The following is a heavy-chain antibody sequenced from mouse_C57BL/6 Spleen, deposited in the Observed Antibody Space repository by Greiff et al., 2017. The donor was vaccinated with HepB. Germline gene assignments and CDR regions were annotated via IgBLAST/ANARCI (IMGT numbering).Heavy chain of an antibody. Sequence: QVQLKESGPGLVQPSQSLSITCTASGFSLTSYGVHWVRQSPGKGLEWLGVIWSGGSTDYNAAFIYRLSISKDNSKSQVIFKMNSLQADDTAIYYCARFPLGSYAMDYWGQGTSVTVSS. D-gene: IGHD4-1*01. V-gene: IGHV2-2*01. CDR3: ARFPLGSYAMDY. CDR2: IWSGGST. CDR1: GFSLTSYG. J-gene: IGHJ4*01.